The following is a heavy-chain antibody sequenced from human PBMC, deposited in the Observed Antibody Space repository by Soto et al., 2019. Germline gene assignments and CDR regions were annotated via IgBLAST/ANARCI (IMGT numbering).Heavy chain of an antibody. CDR3: AREEAAAGGGDY. J-gene: IGHJ4*02. V-gene: IGHV4-61*01. CDR2: IYYSGST. Sequence: PXETLYLACAASGGSVSSCCSYWCWIRQRPGKGLEWIGYIYYSGSTNYNPSLKSRVTISVDTSKNQFSLKLSSVTVADTAVYYCAREEAAAGGGDYWGQGPLVTVSS. CDR1: GGSVSSCCSY. D-gene: IGHD6-13*01.